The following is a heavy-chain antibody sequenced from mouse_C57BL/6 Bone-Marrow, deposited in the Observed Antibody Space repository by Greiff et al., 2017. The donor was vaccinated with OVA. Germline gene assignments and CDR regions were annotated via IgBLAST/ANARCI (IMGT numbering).Heavy chain of an antibody. V-gene: IGHV1-7*01. CDR3: ARRVTTVVATGYFDV. CDR2: INPSSGYT. J-gene: IGHJ1*03. D-gene: IGHD1-1*01. CDR1: GYTFTSYW. Sequence: VKLMESGAELAKPGASVKLSCKASGYTFTSYWMHWVKQRPGQGLEWIGYINPSSGYTKYNQKFKDKATLTADKSSSTAYMQLSSLTYEDSAVEYCARRVTTVVATGYFDVWGTGTTVTVSS.